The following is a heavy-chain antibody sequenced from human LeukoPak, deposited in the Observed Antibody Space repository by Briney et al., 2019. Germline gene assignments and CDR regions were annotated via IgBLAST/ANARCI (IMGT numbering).Heavy chain of an antibody. CDR3: SKERPEEYYASGSYFDY. D-gene: IGHD3-10*01. Sequence: GGSLRLSCAASGFTFSGYSMSWIRQAPGKGLEWVSYISSSSSYTNYADSVKGRFTISRDNSKYTVYLEMNSLRVEDTAMYYCSKERPEEYYASGSYFDYWGQGTLVTVSS. CDR2: ISSSSSYT. CDR1: GFTFSGYS. J-gene: IGHJ4*02. V-gene: IGHV3-11*06.